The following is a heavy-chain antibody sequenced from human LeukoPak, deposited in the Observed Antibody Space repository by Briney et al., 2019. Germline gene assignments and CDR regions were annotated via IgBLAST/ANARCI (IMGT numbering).Heavy chain of an antibody. CDR2: IYYSGST. Sequence: SSETLSLTCTVSGGSISSYYWSRIRQPPGKGLEWIGYIYYSGSTNYSPSLESRVTISVDTSKNQFSLKLSSVTAADTAVYYCARSEYSYGADAFDIWGQGTMVTVSS. J-gene: IGHJ3*02. D-gene: IGHD5-18*01. CDR3: ARSEYSYGADAFDI. CDR1: GGSISSYY. V-gene: IGHV4-59*01.